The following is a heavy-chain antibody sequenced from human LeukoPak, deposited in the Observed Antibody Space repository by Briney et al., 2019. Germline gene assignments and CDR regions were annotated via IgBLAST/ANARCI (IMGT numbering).Heavy chain of an antibody. D-gene: IGHD3-22*01. CDR2: INAGNGYT. V-gene: IGHV1-3*01. CDR3: ARGSSDYPRYFDY. J-gene: IGHJ4*02. Sequence: ASVKVSCKASEYTFTTYAMHWVRQAPGQRLEWMGWINAGNGYTKYSQKFQGRVTITRDSSASTAYMELSSLRSEDTAVYYCARGSSDYPRYFDYWGQGTLVTVSS. CDR1: EYTFTTYA.